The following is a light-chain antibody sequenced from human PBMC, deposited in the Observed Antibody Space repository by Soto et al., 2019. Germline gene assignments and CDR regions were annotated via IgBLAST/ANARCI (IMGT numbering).Light chain of an antibody. Sequence: EVVLTQSPGTLSLSPGARATLSCRASQSVTDNHLAWYQQNGGQAPRLLIYVASTRASGVPERFSGSGFGTSYSIFINRLEPEDIALYYCQHYGCSPAGGTFGPGTTVEIK. J-gene: IGKJ2*02. CDR1: QSVTDNH. CDR2: VAS. CDR3: QHYGCSPAGGT. V-gene: IGKV3-20*01.